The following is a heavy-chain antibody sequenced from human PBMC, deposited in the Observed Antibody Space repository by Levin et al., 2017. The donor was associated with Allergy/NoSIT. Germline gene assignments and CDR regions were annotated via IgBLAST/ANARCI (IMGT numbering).Heavy chain of an antibody. CDR3: ARDDPDYYGSGAGDAFDI. D-gene: IGHD3-10*01. V-gene: IGHV3-21*01. CDR2: ISSSSSYI. Sequence: GGSLRLSCAASGFTFSSYSMNWVRQAPGKGLEWVSSISSSSSYIYYADSVKGRFTISRDNAKNSLYLQMNSLRAEDTAVYYCARDDPDYYGSGAGDAFDIWGQGTMVTVSS. CDR1: GFTFSSYS. J-gene: IGHJ3*02.